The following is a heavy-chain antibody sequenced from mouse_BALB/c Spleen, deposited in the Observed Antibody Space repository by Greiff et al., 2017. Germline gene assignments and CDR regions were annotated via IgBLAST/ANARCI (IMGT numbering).Heavy chain of an antibody. D-gene: IGHD1-1*01. V-gene: IGHV5-9*03. CDR3: ARSGYGKNYAMDY. J-gene: IGHJ4*01. CDR1: GFTFSSYT. Sequence: DVMLVESGEGLVKPGGSLKLSCAASGFTFSSYTMSWVRQTPEKRLEWVATISSGGGNTYYPDSVKGRFTISRDNAKNNLYLQMSSLRSEDTALDYCARSGYGKNYAMDYWGQGTSVTVSS. CDR2: ISSGGGNT.